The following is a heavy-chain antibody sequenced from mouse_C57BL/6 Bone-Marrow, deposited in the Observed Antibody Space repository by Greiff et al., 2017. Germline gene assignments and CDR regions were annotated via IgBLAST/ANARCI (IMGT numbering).Heavy chain of an antibody. CDR2: ISSGSSTI. D-gene: IGHD3-3*01. V-gene: IGHV5-17*01. CDR1: GFTFSDYG. Sequence: EVQLQESGGGLVKPGGSLKLSCAASGFTFSDYGMHWVRQAPEKGLEWVAYISSGSSTIYYADTVKGRFPITRDNAKNTLFLQMTSLGSEDTAMYYCARRDWFDYWGQGTTLTVSS. CDR3: ARRDWFDY. J-gene: IGHJ2*01.